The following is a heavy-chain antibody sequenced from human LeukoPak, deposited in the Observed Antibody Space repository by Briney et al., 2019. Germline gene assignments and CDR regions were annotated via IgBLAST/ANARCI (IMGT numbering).Heavy chain of an antibody. CDR2: IGTAGDT. V-gene: IGHV3-13*01. Sequence: GGSLRLSCAASGFTFSSYDMHWVRQATGKGLEWVSAIGTAGDTYYPGSVKSRFTISRENAKNSLYLQMNSLRAGDTAVYYCARGRGYSSGWFGSDEYYFDYWGQGTLVTVSS. CDR1: GFTFSSYD. D-gene: IGHD6-19*01. J-gene: IGHJ4*02. CDR3: ARGRGYSSGWFGSDEYYFDY.